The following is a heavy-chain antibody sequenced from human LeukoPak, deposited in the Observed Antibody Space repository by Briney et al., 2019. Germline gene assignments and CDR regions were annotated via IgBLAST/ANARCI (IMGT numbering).Heavy chain of an antibody. Sequence: SETPSLTCTVSGGSVSSGSYYWSWIRQPPGKGLEWIGYIYYSGSTNYNPSLKSRVTISVDTSKNQFSLKLSSVTAADTAVYYCARVLTWYSSYYFDYWGQGTLVTVSS. J-gene: IGHJ4*02. CDR1: GGSVSSGSYY. CDR2: IYYSGST. D-gene: IGHD6-19*01. CDR3: ARVLTWYSSYYFDY. V-gene: IGHV4-61*01.